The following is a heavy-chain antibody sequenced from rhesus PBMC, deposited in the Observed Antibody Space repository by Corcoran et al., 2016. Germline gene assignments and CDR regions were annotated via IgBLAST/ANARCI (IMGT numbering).Heavy chain of an antibody. D-gene: IGHD6-19*01. Sequence: QVQLQESGPGLVQPSATLSLTCSVSGGSISDSYYWSWIRQPPGKGLGWIGFIYGSGGSTYHHPSLNSRRTIATDTSKNQCSLKLSAVTAADTAVYYCARGSSSYGLDSWGQGVVVTVSS. CDR1: GGSISDSYY. CDR3: ARGSSSYGLDS. CDR2: IYGSGGST. V-gene: IGHV4-106*01. J-gene: IGHJ6*01.